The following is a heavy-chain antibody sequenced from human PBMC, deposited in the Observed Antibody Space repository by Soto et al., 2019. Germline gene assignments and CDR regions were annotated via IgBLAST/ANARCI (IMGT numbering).Heavy chain of an antibody. Sequence: GGSLRLSCAASGFTFSSYEMNWVRQAPGKGLECVSYISSSGNNVYYADSVKGRFTISRDNAENSLYLQMNSLRSEDTAVYYCAKSMASNLVGGLPDYWGQGTQVTVS. CDR1: GFTFSSYE. CDR3: AKSMASNLVGGLPDY. CDR2: ISSSGNNV. V-gene: IGHV3-48*03. D-gene: IGHD3-16*01. J-gene: IGHJ4*02.